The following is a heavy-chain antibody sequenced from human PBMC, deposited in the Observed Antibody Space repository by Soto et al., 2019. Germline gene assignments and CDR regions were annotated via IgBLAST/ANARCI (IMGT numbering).Heavy chain of an antibody. J-gene: IGHJ2*01. CDR2: IIPILGIA. CDR1: GGTFSSYT. CDR3: ASSYCSGGSCYASYFDL. V-gene: IGHV1-69*02. Sequence: SVKVSCKASGGTFSSYTISWVRQAPGQGLEWMGRIIPILGIANYAQKFQGRVTITADKSTSTAYMELSSLRSEDTAVYYCASSYCSGGSCYASYFDLWGRGTLVTVSS. D-gene: IGHD2-15*01.